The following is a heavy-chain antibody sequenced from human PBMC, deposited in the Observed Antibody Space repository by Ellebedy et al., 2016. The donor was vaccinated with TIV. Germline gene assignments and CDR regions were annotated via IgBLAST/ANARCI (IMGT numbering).Heavy chain of an antibody. CDR2: IIPIFGTA. V-gene: IGHV1-69*13. CDR1: GGTFGSYA. D-gene: IGHD1-26*01. CDR3: ARGQSGWELRGAFDY. J-gene: IGHJ4*02. Sequence: ASVKVSXXASGGTFGSYAISWVRQAPGQGLEWMGGIIPIFGTANYAQKFQGRVTITADESTSTAYMELSSLRSEDTAVYYCARGQSGWELRGAFDYWGQGTLVTVSS.